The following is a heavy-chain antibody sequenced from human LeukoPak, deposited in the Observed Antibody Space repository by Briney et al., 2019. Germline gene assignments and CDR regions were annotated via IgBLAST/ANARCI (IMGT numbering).Heavy chain of an antibody. CDR2: ISSSGSTI. J-gene: IGHJ6*02. V-gene: IGHV3-48*04. CDR3: ARDQVFANNGMDV. CDR1: GFTFSSYA. Sequence: GGSLRLSCAASGFTFSSYAMSWVRQAPGKGLEWVSYISSSGSTIYYADSVKGRFTISRDNAKNSLYLQMNSLRAEDTAVYYCARDQVFANNGMDVWGQGTTVTVSS.